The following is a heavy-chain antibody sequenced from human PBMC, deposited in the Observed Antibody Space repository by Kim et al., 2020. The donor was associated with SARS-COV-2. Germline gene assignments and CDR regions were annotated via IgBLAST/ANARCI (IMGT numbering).Heavy chain of an antibody. V-gene: IGHV4-39*01. D-gene: IGHD5-12*01. Sequence: PSLKSRVTISVDTSKNQSSLKLSSVTAADTAVYYCARQDVYSGYYSPFDYWGQGTLVTVSS. J-gene: IGHJ4*02. CDR3: ARQDVYSGYYSPFDY.